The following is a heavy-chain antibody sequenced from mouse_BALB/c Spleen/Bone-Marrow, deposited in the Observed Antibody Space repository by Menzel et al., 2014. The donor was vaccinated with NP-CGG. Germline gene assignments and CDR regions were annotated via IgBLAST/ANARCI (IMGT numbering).Heavy chain of an antibody. CDR1: GYAFXNYL. D-gene: IGHD2-4*01. CDR3: ARDGDYDEGYAMDY. Sequence: VKLQESGAELVRPGTSVKVSCKASGYAFXNYLIEWVKQRPGQGLEWIGVINPGSGGTNYNEKFKGKATLTADKSSSTAYMQLSSLTSDDSAVYFCARDGDYDEGYAMDYWGQGTSVTVSS. V-gene: IGHV1-54*01. CDR2: INPGSGGT. J-gene: IGHJ4*01.